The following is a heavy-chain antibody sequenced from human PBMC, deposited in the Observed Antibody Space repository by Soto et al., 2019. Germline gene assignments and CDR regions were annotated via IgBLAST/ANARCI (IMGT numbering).Heavy chain of an antibody. CDR3: ARDNPAYCGGDCYSHAFDI. Sequence: QVQLQESGPGLVKPSQTLSRTCTVSGGSISSGGYYWSWIHQHPGKGLEWIGYIYYSGSTYYNPSLKSRVTISVDTSKNQFSLKLSSVTAADTAVYYCARDNPAYCGGDCYSHAFDIWGQGTMVTVSS. V-gene: IGHV4-31*03. D-gene: IGHD2-21*01. CDR1: GGSISSGGYY. CDR2: IYYSGST. J-gene: IGHJ3*02.